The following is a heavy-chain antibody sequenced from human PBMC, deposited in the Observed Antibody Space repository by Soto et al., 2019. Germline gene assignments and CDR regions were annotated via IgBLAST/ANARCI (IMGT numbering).Heavy chain of an antibody. CDR1: GFTFSSYW. V-gene: IGHV3-74*01. Sequence: EVQLVESGGGLVQPGGSLRLSCAASGFTFSSYWMHWVRQAPGKGLVWVSRINSDGSSTSYADSVKGRFTISRDNAKNTLYLQMNSLRAEDTAVYYCARGCPYSSGWCETDYWGQGTLVTVSS. CDR2: INSDGSST. J-gene: IGHJ4*02. D-gene: IGHD6-19*01. CDR3: ARGCPYSSGWCETDY.